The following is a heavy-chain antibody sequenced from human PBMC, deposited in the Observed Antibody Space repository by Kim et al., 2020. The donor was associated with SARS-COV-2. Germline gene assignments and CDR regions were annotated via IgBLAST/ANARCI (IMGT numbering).Heavy chain of an antibody. J-gene: IGHJ4*02. D-gene: IGHD3-16*02. V-gene: IGHV3-23*01. Sequence: TVKGRLTIAKDNSKKTLYLQMNSLRAEDTAVYYCAKPRLWGELSTYFDYWGQGTLVTVSS. CDR3: AKPRLWGELSTYFDY.